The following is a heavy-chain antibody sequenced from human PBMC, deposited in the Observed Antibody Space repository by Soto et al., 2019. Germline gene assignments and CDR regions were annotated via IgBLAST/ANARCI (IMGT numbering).Heavy chain of an antibody. CDR2: IYPGDSDT. D-gene: IGHD2-15*01. J-gene: IGHJ3*01. CDR1: GYSFTSYW. CDR3: ARQGYSSGGAFDV. Sequence: LGESLKISCKGSGYSFTSYWIGWVRQMPGKGLQWMGIIYPGDSDTRYSPSFQGQVTISADKSVSSAYLQWSSLKASDTAMYYCARQGYSSGGAFDVWGQGTMVTVSS. V-gene: IGHV5-51*01.